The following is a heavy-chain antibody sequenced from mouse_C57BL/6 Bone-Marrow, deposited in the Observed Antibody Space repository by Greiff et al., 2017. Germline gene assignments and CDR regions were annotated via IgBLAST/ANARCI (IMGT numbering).Heavy chain of an antibody. J-gene: IGHJ1*03. V-gene: IGHV1-54*01. Sequence: QVQLQQSGAELVRPGTSVKVSCKASGYAFTNYLIEWVKQRPGQGLEWIGVINPGSGGTNYNEKFKGKATLTADKSSSTAYMQLSSLTSEDSAVYFCARSGVTTVAWYFDVWGTGTTVTVSS. CDR1: GYAFTNYL. CDR3: ARSGVTTVAWYFDV. D-gene: IGHD1-1*01. CDR2: INPGSGGT.